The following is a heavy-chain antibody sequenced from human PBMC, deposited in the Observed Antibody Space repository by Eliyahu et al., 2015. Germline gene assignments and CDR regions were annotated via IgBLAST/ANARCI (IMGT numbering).Heavy chain of an antibody. CDR2: INPSGGST. CDR1: GYTFTSYY. Sequence: QVQLVQSGAEVKKPGASVKVSCKASGYTFTSYYMHWVRQAPGQGLEWMGIINPSGGSTSYAQKFQGRVTMTRDTSTSTVYMELSSLRSEDTAVYYCASSPPWVDFYGDYGLYWGQGTLVTVSS. V-gene: IGHV1-46*01. D-gene: IGHD4-17*01. CDR3: ASSPPWVDFYGDYGLY. J-gene: IGHJ4*02.